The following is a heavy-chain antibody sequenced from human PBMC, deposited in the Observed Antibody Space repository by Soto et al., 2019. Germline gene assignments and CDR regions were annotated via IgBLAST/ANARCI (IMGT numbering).Heavy chain of an antibody. Sequence: PSETMSLTCTVSGASISGFYWSWIRKSAGKGLEWIGRIYATGTTDYNPSLKSRVMMSVDTSKKQFSLKLRSVTAADTAVYYCVRDGTKTLRDWFDPWGQGISVTVSS. CDR2: IYATGTT. D-gene: IGHD1-1*01. CDR1: GASISGFY. CDR3: VRDGTKTLRDWFDP. J-gene: IGHJ5*02. V-gene: IGHV4-4*07.